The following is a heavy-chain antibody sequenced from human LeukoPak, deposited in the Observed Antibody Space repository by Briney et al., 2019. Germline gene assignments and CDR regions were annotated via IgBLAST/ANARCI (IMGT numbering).Heavy chain of an antibody. V-gene: IGHV3-7*01. CDR1: GFTFSSYW. Sequence: GGSLRLSCAASGFTFSSYWMSWVRQAPGKGLEWVANIKQDGSEKYYVDSVKGRFTISRDNAKNSLYLQMNSLRAEDTAVYYCARVVPAALLPNWFDPWGQGTLVTVSS. D-gene: IGHD2-2*01. J-gene: IGHJ5*02. CDR2: IKQDGSEK. CDR3: ARVVPAALLPNWFDP.